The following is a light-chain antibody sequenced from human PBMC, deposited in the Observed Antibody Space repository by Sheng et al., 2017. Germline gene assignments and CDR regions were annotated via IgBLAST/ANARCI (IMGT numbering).Light chain of an antibody. CDR3: SSYAGSIL. CDR1: RNDVGAYDY. Sequence: QSALTQPPSASGSPGQSVTISCTGTRNDVGAYDYVSWYQQHPGKAPKLLIYGVTKRSSGVPDRFSGSKSGNTASLTVSGLQADDEAVYYCSSYAGSILFGGGTKLTVL. CDR2: GVT. J-gene: IGLJ2*01. V-gene: IGLV2-8*01.